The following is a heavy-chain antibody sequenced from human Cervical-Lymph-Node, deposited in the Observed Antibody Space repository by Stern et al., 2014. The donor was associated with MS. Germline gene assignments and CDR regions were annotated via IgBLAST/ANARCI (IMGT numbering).Heavy chain of an antibody. Sequence: QVQLVQSGAEVVKPGASVKVSCKASGYTFSGYDIIWVRQAPGQGLEWMGWISAYDDATNFTQNNEGRFTTTTDTSTNTAYMELRRLSSDDAAVYYCGRGYSYGYGVDYWGRGTLITVSS. CDR2: ISAYDDAT. D-gene: IGHD5-18*01. J-gene: IGHJ4*02. CDR1: GYTFSGYD. CDR3: GRGYSYGYGVDY. V-gene: IGHV1-18*01.